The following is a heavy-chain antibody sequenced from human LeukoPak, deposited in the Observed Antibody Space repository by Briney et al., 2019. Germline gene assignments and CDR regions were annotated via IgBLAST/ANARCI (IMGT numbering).Heavy chain of an antibody. CDR2: ISAYNGNT. V-gene: IGHV1-18*01. CDR1: GYTFTSYG. J-gene: IGHJ4*02. D-gene: IGHD3/OR15-3a*01. Sequence: ASVKVSCKASGYTFTSYGISWVRQAPGRGLEWMGWISAYNGNTNYAQKLQGRVTMTTDTSTSTAYMELRSLRSDDTAVYYCARDWTVGHDGDYWSQGTLVTVSS. CDR3: ARDWTVGHDGDY.